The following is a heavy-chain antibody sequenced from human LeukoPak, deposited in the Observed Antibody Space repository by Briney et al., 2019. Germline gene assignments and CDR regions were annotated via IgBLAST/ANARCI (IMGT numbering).Heavy chain of an antibody. CDR1: GYTFTSYY. CDR2: ISAYNGNT. V-gene: IGHV1-18*04. CDR3: AREDYYYYYMDV. J-gene: IGHJ6*03. Sequence: ASVKVSCKASGYTFTSYYIFWVRQAPGQGLEWMGWISAYNGNTNYAQKFQGRVTMTTDTSTSTAYMELRRLRSDDTAVYYCAREDYYYYYMDVWGKGTTVTVSS.